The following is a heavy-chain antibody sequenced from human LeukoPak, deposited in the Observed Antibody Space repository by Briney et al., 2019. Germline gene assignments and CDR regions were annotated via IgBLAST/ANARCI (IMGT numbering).Heavy chain of an antibody. CDR3: ARVRYSSGWDNWFDP. CDR1: GGSISSTSYY. J-gene: IGHJ5*02. D-gene: IGHD6-19*01. V-gene: IGHV4-39*07. CDR2: IYYSGST. Sequence: SETLSLTCTVSGGSISSTSYYWGWSRQPPGMGLEWIGSIYYSGSTYYNPSLKSRVTISVDTSKNQFSLKLSSVTAADTAVYYCARVRYSSGWDNWFDPWGQGTLVTVSS.